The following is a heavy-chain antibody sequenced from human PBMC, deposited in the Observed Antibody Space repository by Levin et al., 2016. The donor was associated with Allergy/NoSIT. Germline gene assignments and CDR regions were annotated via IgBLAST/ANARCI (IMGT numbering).Heavy chain of an antibody. V-gene: IGHV4-59*03. D-gene: IGHD3-22*01. CDR2: IYYIEGA. CDR3: ARLHSSGYRFYFDY. Sequence: GSLRLSCTVYGGSINLYYWSWIRQPPGKGLEWIGNIYYIEGANYNDSLKSRPTISVDTSKNQLFLRLNSVTAADTAVYYCARLHSSGYRFYFDYWGQGALVTVSA. J-gene: IGHJ4*02. CDR1: GGSINLYY.